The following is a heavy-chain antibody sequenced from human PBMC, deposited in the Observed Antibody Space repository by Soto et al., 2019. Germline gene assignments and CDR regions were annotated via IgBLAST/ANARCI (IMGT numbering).Heavy chain of an antibody. CDR2: ISYDGSNK. J-gene: IGHJ6*03. Sequence: PGGSLRLSCAASGFTFSSYGMHWVRQAPGKGLEWVAVISYDGSNKYYADSVKGRFTISRDNSKNTLYLQMNSLRAEDTAVYYCAKDRRLELRNYYYYYMDVWGKGTTVTVSS. CDR3: AKDRRLELRNYYYYYMDV. CDR1: GFTFSSYG. D-gene: IGHD1-7*01. V-gene: IGHV3-30*18.